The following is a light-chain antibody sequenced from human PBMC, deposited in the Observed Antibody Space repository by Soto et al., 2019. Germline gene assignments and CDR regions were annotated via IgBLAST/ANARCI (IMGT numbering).Light chain of an antibody. Sequence: QSALAQPPSASGPPGQRVTISCSGSTSNVGSNVVNWYQHFPGSAPKLLIYSDDLRPSWVPDRFSASKSGTSASLAISGLQFEDEDEYCCASWDDILYGQVFGGGTKVTGL. V-gene: IGLV1-44*01. CDR2: SDD. J-gene: IGLJ3*02. CDR3: ASWDDILYGQV. CDR1: TSNVGSNV.